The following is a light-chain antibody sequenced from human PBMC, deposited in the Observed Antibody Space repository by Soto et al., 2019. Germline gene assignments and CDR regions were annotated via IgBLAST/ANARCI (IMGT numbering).Light chain of an antibody. V-gene: IGKV1-5*01. CDR2: DAS. J-gene: IGKJ1*01. Sequence: IQMTQSPSPLSASVGDRVTITCRASQSISSWLAWYQQKPGKAPKLLIYDASSLESGVPSRFSGSGSGTEFTLTISSLQPDDFATYYCQQYNSYRTLGQGTKVDIK. CDR3: QQYNSYRT. CDR1: QSISSW.